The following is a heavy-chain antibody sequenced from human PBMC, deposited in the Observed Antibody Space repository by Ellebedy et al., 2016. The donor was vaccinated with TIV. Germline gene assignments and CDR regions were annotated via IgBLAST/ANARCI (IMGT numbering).Heavy chain of an antibody. J-gene: IGHJ6*02. Sequence: ASVKVSCKASSYTFRSNGLSWVRQATGQGLEWMGGSTSYAQKFQGRVTMTEDTSTDTAYMELSSLRSEDTAVYYCATEEWGNGMDAWGQGTTVTVSS. V-gene: IGHV1-18*04. CDR2: GST. CDR1: SYTFRSNG. CDR3: ATEEWGNGMDA. D-gene: IGHD3-3*01.